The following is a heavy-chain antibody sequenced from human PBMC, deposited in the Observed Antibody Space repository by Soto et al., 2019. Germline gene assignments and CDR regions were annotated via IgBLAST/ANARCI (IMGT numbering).Heavy chain of an antibody. CDR3: ARLGYCSGGSCYSRRRYWFDP. J-gene: IGHJ5*02. CDR2: MNANSGNT. D-gene: IGHD2-15*01. Sequence: ASVKVSCKASGYTFTSYAMHWVRQAPGQRLEWMGWMNANSGNTGYAQKFQGRVTMTRNTSISTAYMELSSLRSEDTAVYYCARLGYCSGGSCYSRRRYWFDPWGQGTLVTVSS. V-gene: IGHV1-8*02. CDR1: GYTFTSYA.